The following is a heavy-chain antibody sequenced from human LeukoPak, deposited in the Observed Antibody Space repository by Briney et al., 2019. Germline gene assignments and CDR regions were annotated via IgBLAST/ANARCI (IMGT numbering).Heavy chain of an antibody. CDR1: GFTFSSYS. Sequence: GGSLRLSCAASGFTFSSYSMNWVRQAPGKGLEWVSSISSSSNYIYYADSVKGRFTISRDNAKNSLYLQMNSLRAEDTAVYYCARPYYDSSGYYRFAYWGQGTLVTVSS. CDR2: ISSSSNYI. D-gene: IGHD3-22*01. V-gene: IGHV3-21*01. J-gene: IGHJ4*02. CDR3: ARPYYDSSGYYRFAY.